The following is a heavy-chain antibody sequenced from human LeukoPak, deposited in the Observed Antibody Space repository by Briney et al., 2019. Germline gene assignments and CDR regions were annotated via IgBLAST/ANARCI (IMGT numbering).Heavy chain of an antibody. CDR2: INHSGST. Sequence: SETLSLTCAVYGGSFSGYYWSWIRQPPGKGLEWIGEINHSGSTYYNPSLKSRVTISVDTSKNQFSLKLSSVTAADTAVYYCARGRVSWGFLIARYYFDYWGQGTLVTVSS. J-gene: IGHJ4*02. CDR3: ARGRVSWGFLIARYYFDY. D-gene: IGHD6-6*01. V-gene: IGHV4-34*01. CDR1: GGSFSGYY.